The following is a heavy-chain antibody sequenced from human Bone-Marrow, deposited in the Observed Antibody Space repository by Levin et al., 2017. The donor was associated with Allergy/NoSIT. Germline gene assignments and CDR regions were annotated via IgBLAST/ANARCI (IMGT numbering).Heavy chain of an antibody. CDR2: INPKTGGT. CDR3: TRGVLVGCSSFNCYCHFDY. Sequence: PGESLKISCKASGYTLTDYYMHWVRQAPGQGLEWVAWINPKTGGTSYAQKLQGRVTVTWDTSISTVYMELSRLRSDDTAVYYCTRGVLVGCSSFNCYCHFDYWGQGTLVTVSS. V-gene: IGHV1-2*02. CDR1: GYTLTDYY. J-gene: IGHJ4*02. D-gene: IGHD2-8*02.